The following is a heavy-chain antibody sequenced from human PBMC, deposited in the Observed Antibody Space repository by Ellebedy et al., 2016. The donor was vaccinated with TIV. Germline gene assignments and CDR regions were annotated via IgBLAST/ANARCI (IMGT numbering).Heavy chain of an antibody. D-gene: IGHD6-19*01. CDR2: IYPGEPDT. J-gene: IGHJ4*02. V-gene: IGHV5-51*01. CDR1: GYSFISYW. CDR3: ARGDRGSGWYWDK. Sequence: GESLKISCKGSGYSFISYWIGWVRQVRGKCLEWMGYIYPGEPDTRYSPSFQGQVTISVDKSISTAYLQWSSLKASDTASYYCARGDRGSGWYWDKWGQGTLVTVSS.